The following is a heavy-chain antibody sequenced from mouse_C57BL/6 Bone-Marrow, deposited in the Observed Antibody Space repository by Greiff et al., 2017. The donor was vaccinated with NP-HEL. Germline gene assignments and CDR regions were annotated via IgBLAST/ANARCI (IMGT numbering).Heavy chain of an antibody. CDR1: GFTFSDYY. V-gene: IGHV5-16*01. CDR3: AVYYYGFAY. D-gene: IGHD1-1*01. J-gene: IGHJ3*01. Sequence: EVKLMESEGGLVQPGSSMKLSCTASGFTFSDYYMAWVRQVPEKGLEWVANINYDGSSTYYLDSLKSRFIISRDNAKNILYLQMSSLKSEDTATYYCAVYYYGFAYWGQGTLVTVSA. CDR2: INYDGSST.